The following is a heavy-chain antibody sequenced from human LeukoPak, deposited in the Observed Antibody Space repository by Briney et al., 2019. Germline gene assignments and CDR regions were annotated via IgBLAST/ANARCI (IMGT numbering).Heavy chain of an antibody. J-gene: IGHJ5*02. D-gene: IGHD3-22*01. V-gene: IGHV4-34*01. CDR3: AGDYDSSGYYYSS. Sequence: PSETLSLTCAVYGGSFSTYYWSWIRQPPGKGLEWIGEINHSGSTNYNPSLKSRVTISVDMSKNQFSLKLSSVTAADTAVCYCAGDYDSSGYYYSSWGQGTLVTVSS. CDR1: GGSFSTYY. CDR2: INHSGST.